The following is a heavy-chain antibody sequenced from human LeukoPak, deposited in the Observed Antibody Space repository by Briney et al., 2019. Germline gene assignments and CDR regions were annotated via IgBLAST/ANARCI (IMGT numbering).Heavy chain of an antibody. D-gene: IGHD4-11*01. CDR1: GFTFSSYW. CDR3: ARDKSTYMTLFDY. Sequence: GGSLRLSCAASGFTFSSYWMGWVRQAPGKGLEWVANLKQDGSEKYYVDSVKGRFTISRDNAKNSLYLQMNSLRAEDTAVYYCARDKSTYMTLFDYWGQGTLVTVSS. J-gene: IGHJ4*02. CDR2: LKQDGSEK. V-gene: IGHV3-7*01.